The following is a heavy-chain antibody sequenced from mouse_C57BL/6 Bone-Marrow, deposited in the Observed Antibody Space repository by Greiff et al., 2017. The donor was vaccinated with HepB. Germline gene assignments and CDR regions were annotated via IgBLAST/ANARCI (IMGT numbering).Heavy chain of an antibody. CDR1: GFTFSSYG. J-gene: IGHJ3*01. D-gene: IGHD1-1*01. Sequence: VQLKESGGDLVKPGGSLKLSCAASGFTFSSYGMSWVRQTPDKRLEWVATISSGGSYTYYPDSVKGRFTISRDNAKNTLYLQMSSLKSEDTAMYDCAGRYGSSSAWFAYWGQGTLVTVSA. CDR3: AGRYGSSSAWFAY. CDR2: ISSGGSYT. V-gene: IGHV5-6*01.